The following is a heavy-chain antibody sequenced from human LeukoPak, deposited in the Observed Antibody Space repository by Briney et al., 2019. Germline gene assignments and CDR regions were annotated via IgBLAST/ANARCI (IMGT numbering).Heavy chain of an antibody. CDR3: ARVGVDYDFWSGYYPTYYSDY. J-gene: IGHJ4*02. Sequence: PGGSLRLSCAASGFTFSSYWMSWVRQAPGKGLEWVANIKQDGSEKYYVDSVKGRFTISRDNAKNSLYLQMNSLRAEDTAVYYCARVGVDYDFWSGYYPTYYSDYWGQGTLVTVSS. CDR2: IKQDGSEK. D-gene: IGHD3-3*01. V-gene: IGHV3-7*01. CDR1: GFTFSSYW.